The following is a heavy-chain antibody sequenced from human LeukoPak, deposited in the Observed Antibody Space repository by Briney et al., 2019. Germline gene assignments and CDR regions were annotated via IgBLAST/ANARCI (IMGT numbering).Heavy chain of an antibody. J-gene: IGHJ5*02. Sequence: ASVKVSCKASGYTFTSYGISWVRQPPGQGLEWMGWISAYNGNTNYAQKLQGRVTMTTDTSTSTAYMELRTLGSDDTAVYYCARRIQPKNWFDPWGQGTLVTVSS. CDR1: GYTFTSYG. CDR3: ARRIQPKNWFDP. V-gene: IGHV1-18*01. D-gene: IGHD5-18*01. CDR2: ISAYNGNT.